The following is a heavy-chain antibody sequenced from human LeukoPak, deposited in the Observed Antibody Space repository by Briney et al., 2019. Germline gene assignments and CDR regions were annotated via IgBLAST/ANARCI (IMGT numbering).Heavy chain of an antibody. D-gene: IGHD4-23*01. CDR1: GYTFTGYY. CDR2: INPNSGGT. V-gene: IGHV1-2*02. Sequence: ASVKVSCKASGYTFTGYYMHWVRQAPGQGLEWMGWINPNSGGTNYAQKFQGRVTMTRDTSISTAYMELSRLRSDDTAVYYCARDRRYGVKRNWFHPWGQGTLVTVSS. CDR3: ARDRRYGVKRNWFHP. J-gene: IGHJ5*02.